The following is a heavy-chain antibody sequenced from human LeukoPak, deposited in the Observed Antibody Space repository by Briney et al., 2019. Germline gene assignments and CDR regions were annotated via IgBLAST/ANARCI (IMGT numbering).Heavy chain of an antibody. CDR3: AREWDAFDI. J-gene: IGHJ3*02. V-gene: IGHV3-33*01. CDR2: IWYDGRNK. Sequence: GKSLRLSCAASGFTFSSYGMHWVRQAPGKGLEWVAVIWYDGRNKYYAHSVKGRFTISRDNSKNTLYLQMISLRAEDTAVYYCAREWDAFDIWGQGTMVTVSS. CDR1: GFTFSSYG.